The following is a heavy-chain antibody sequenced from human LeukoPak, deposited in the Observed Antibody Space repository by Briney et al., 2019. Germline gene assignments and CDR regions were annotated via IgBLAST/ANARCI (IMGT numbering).Heavy chain of an antibody. D-gene: IGHD3-3*01. CDR1: GGSISSSSYY. V-gene: IGHV4-39*07. CDR3: ARVLITYYDFWSGSKCFDP. CDR2: IYYSAST. J-gene: IGHJ5*02. Sequence: SETLSLTCTVSGGSISSSSYYWVWIRQPPGKGREGIVSIYYSASTYYYPSLKRRFTISVDTSKTEFSLKLSSVTAGDTAVYYCARVLITYYDFWSGSKCFDPWGQGTLVTVSS.